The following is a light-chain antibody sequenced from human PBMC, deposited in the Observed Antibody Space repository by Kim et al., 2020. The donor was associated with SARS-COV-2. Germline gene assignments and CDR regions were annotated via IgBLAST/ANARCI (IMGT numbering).Light chain of an antibody. CDR1: QGISTY. J-gene: IGKJ1*01. Sequence: DIQLTHSPPFLSASVGDRVTITCRASQGISTYLAWYQQIPGKPPKLLIYRASTLQSGVPSRFSGSGSGTEFTLTISNLQPEDFAIYYCQQLNSYPFTFGQGTKVDIK. CDR3: QQLNSYPFT. CDR2: RAS. V-gene: IGKV1-9*01.